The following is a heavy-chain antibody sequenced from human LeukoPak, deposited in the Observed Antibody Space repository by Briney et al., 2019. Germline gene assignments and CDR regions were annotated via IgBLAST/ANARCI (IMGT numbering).Heavy chain of an antibody. CDR2: INPISADT. Sequence: ASVKVSCKTSRYTFTGYYMHWVRQAPGQGLEWMGWINPISADTSSAQKFQGRVTMTRDTSICTAYMELTRLRSDDTAVYYCARDRAGSYNSYYFDYWGQGTLVTVSS. J-gene: IGHJ4*02. D-gene: IGHD5-24*01. V-gene: IGHV1-2*02. CDR3: ARDRAGSYNSYYFDY. CDR1: RYTFTGYY.